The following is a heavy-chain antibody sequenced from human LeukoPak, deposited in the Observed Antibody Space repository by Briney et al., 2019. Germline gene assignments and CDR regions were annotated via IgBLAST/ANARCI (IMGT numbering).Heavy chain of an antibody. Sequence: ASVKVSCKASGGTFSSYAISWVRQAPGQGLEWMGGIIPIFGTANYAQKFQGRVTITADESTSTAYMELSSLRSEDTAVYYCARATYYGSSGYYSGRYFDYWGQGTLVTVSS. D-gene: IGHD3-22*01. J-gene: IGHJ4*02. CDR2: IIPIFGTA. CDR3: ARATYYGSSGYYSGRYFDY. CDR1: GGTFSSYA. V-gene: IGHV1-69*13.